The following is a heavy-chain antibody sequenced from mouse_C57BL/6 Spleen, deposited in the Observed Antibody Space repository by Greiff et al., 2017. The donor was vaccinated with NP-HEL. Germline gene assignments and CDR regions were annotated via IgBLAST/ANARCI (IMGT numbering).Heavy chain of an antibody. Sequence: QVQLKESGAELVRPGTSVKVSCKASGYAFTNYLIEWVKQRPGQGLEWIGVINPGSGGTNYNEKFKGKATLTADKSSSTAYMQLSSLTSEDSAVYFCASFYYGSSYRYFDVWGTGTTVTVSS. D-gene: IGHD1-1*01. CDR1: GYAFTNYL. CDR3: ASFYYGSSYRYFDV. V-gene: IGHV1-54*01. J-gene: IGHJ1*03. CDR2: INPGSGGT.